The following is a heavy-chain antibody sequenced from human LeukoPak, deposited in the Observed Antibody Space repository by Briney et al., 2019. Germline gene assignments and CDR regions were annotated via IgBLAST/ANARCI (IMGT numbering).Heavy chain of an antibody. J-gene: IGHJ4*02. D-gene: IGHD5-24*01. Sequence: ASVKVSCKAPGYTFTSYYMHWVRQAPGQGLEWMGIINPSGGSTSYAQKFQGRVTMTRDMSTSTVYMELSSLRSEDTAVYYCAREMSRDGYNPTYYFDYWGQGTLVTVSS. CDR2: INPSGGST. V-gene: IGHV1-46*01. CDR1: GYTFTSYY. CDR3: AREMSRDGYNPTYYFDY.